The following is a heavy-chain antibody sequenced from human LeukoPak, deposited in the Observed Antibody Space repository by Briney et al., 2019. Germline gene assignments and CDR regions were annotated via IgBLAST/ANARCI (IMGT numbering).Heavy chain of an antibody. CDR1: GFTFSSYS. Sequence: GGSLRLSCAASGFTFSSYSMNWVRQAPGKGLEWVGQTRNKANGYTTEYAASVKGRFTISRDDSKNSLYLQMNSLKTEDTAVYYCARLTRGDGGYYNDYWGQGTLATVSS. CDR3: ARLTRGDGGYYNDY. J-gene: IGHJ4*02. CDR2: TRNKANGYTT. D-gene: IGHD5-24*01. V-gene: IGHV3-72*01.